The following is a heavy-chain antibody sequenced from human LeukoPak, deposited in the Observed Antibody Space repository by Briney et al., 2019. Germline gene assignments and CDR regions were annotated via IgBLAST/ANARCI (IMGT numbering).Heavy chain of an antibody. CDR2: ISGSGGST. V-gene: IGHV3-23*01. Sequence: PGGSLRLSCAASGFTFSSYAMSWVRQAPGKGLEWVSAISGSGGSTYYADSVKGRFTISRDNSKNTLYLQMNSLRAEDTAVYYCAKDPGDYGRRGYFDYWGQGTLVTVSS. CDR1: GFTFSSYA. J-gene: IGHJ4*02. D-gene: IGHD4-17*01. CDR3: AKDPGDYGRRGYFDY.